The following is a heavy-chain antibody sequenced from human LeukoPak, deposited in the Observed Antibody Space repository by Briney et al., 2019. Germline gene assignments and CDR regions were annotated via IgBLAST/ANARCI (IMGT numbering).Heavy chain of an antibody. CDR2: INSDGSIT. J-gene: IGHJ4*02. CDR1: GFTFSSYG. CDR3: ASEGCGSGNYYKVGCDS. D-gene: IGHD3-10*01. Sequence: GGSLRLSCAASGFTFSSYGMHWVRQAPGKGLVWVSRINSDGSITNYADSVKGRFTISRDNARNTLYLQMNSLRVEDTAVYYCASEGCGSGNYYKVGCDSWGQGTLVTVSS. V-gene: IGHV3-74*01.